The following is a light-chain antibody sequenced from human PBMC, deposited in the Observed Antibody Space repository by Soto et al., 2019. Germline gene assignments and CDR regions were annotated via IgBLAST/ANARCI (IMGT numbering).Light chain of an antibody. CDR1: QSASSTY. J-gene: IGKJ2*01. V-gene: IGKV3-20*01. CDR3: QKFGISPYT. Sequence: EIVLTQSPGTLSLSPGERATLSCSASQSASSTYFAWYQQKPGQAPRLLNYGASTSATGIPDRFSGSGSGTDFTLTISILEPEDFAVYFCQKFGISPYTFVHGTKLEIK. CDR2: GAS.